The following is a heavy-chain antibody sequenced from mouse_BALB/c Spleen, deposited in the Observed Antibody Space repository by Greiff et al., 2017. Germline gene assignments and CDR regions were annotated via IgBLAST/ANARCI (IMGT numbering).Heavy chain of an antibody. D-gene: IGHD2-13*01. CDR3: ARDKVTTAAMDY. J-gene: IGHJ4*01. Sequence: VQLKQSGGGLVQPGGSLKLSCAASGFTFSSYGMSWVRQTPDKRLELVATINSNGGSTYYPDSVKGRFTISRDNAKNTLYLQMSSLKSEDTAMYYCARDKVTTAAMDYWGQGTSVTVSS. CDR2: INSNGGST. V-gene: IGHV5-6-3*01. CDR1: GFTFSSYG.